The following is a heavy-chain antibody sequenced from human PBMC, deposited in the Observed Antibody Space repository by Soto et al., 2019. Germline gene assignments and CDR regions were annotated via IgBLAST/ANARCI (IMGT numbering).Heavy chain of an antibody. J-gene: IGHJ4*02. D-gene: IGHD2-15*01. CDR3: AREVRGGFTGIFDQ. V-gene: IGHV4-4*07. CDR1: GDSISDYFY. CDR2: IYTDGTT. Sequence: QVQLQGSGPGQVKPSETLSLTYTVSGDSISDYFYWSWLRQPAGKGLEWIGRIYTDGTTKYNPSLKRRVTLSLDKSKNQFSLRLSSVTAADTAVYYFAREVRGGFTGIFDQWGRGSRVTVSS.